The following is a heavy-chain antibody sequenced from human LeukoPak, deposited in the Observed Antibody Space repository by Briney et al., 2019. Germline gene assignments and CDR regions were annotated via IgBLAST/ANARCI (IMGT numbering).Heavy chain of an antibody. Sequence: PGGSLRLSCAASGFTFSSYSMNWVRQAPGKGLEWVSSISSSSSYIYYADSVKGRFTISRDNAKNSLYLQMNSLKTEDTAVYYCSRVGAGYGMDVWGQGTTVTVSS. CDR3: SRVGAGYGMDV. D-gene: IGHD1-26*01. J-gene: IGHJ6*02. CDR2: ISSSSSYI. CDR1: GFTFSSYS. V-gene: IGHV3-21*03.